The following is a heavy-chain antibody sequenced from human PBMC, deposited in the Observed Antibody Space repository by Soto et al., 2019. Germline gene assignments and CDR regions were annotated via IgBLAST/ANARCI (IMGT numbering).Heavy chain of an antibody. CDR3: ARDLYGGTYYDSSGYYFDY. J-gene: IGHJ4*02. CDR1: GYTFTSYG. Sequence: ASVKVSCKASGYTFTSYGISWVRQAPGQGLEWMGWISAYNGNTNYAQKLQGRVTMTTDTSTSTVYMELRSLRSDDTAVYYCARDLYGGTYYDSSGYYFDYWGQGTLVTVSS. V-gene: IGHV1-18*04. D-gene: IGHD3-22*01. CDR2: ISAYNGNT.